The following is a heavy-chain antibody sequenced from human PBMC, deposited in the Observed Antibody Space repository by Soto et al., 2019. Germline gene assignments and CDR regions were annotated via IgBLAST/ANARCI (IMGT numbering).Heavy chain of an antibody. CDR2: IIPIFGTA. Sequence: QVPLVQSGAEVKKPGSSVKVSCKASGGTFSSYAISWVRQAPGQGLEWMGGIIPIFGTANYAQKFQGRVTITADESTSTAYMELSSLRSEDTAVYYCARWRGIIAAAGTDYFDYWGQGTLVTVSS. CDR1: GGTFSSYA. D-gene: IGHD6-13*01. V-gene: IGHV1-69*01. J-gene: IGHJ4*02. CDR3: ARWRGIIAAAGTDYFDY.